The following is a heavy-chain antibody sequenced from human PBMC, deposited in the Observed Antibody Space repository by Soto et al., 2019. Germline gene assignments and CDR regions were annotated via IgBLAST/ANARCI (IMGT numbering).Heavy chain of an antibody. D-gene: IGHD2-2*01. V-gene: IGHV4-4*02. Sequence: SETLSLTCAVSGGSISSSNWWSWVRQPPGKGLEWIGEIYRSGSTNYNPSLKSRVTISVDKSKNQFSLKLSSVTAADTAVYYCARDGHCSSTSCYWHYYYYGMDVWGQGTTVTVSS. CDR1: GGSISSSNW. CDR3: ARDGHCSSTSCYWHYYYYGMDV. CDR2: IYRSGST. J-gene: IGHJ6*02.